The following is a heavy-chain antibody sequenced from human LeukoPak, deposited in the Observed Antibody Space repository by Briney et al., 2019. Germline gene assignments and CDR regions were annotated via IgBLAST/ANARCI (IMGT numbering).Heavy chain of an antibody. Sequence: PGGSLRLSCAASGFTFSSYSMNWVRQAPGKGLEWVSYISSSSTIYYADSVKGRFTISRDNAKNSLYLQMNSLRAEDTAVYYCARAEAPYQLLYVGFDYWGQGTLVTVSS. CDR1: GFTFSSYS. CDR3: ARAEAPYQLLYVGFDY. V-gene: IGHV3-48*01. D-gene: IGHD2-2*02. CDR2: ISSSSTI. J-gene: IGHJ4*02.